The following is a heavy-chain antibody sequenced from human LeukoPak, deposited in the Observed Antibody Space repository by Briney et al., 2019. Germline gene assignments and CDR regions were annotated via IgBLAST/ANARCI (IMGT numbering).Heavy chain of an antibody. CDR1: GYTFTGYY. J-gene: IGHJ5*02. Sequence: ASVKVSCKASGYTFTGYYMHWVRQAPGQGLEWMGWINPNSGGTNYAQKFQGRATMTRDTSISTAYMELSRLRSDDTAVYYCARDFSNRLVRLSDWFGPWGQGTLVTVSS. CDR3: ARDFSNRLVRLSDWFGP. D-gene: IGHD3-10*01. CDR2: INPNSGGT. V-gene: IGHV1-2*02.